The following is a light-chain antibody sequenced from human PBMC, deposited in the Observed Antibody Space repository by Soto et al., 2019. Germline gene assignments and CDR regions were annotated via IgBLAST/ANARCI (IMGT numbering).Light chain of an antibody. Sequence: DIQMTQSPSTLSGSVGDIVTINFRASQTISSWMAWYQQKPGKAPKLLVYDASTLQSGVASRFSGSGSGTEFTLIISGLQPDDSATYYCQQYTNTNNPWMFGQGTKVDNK. CDR3: QQYTNTNNPWM. J-gene: IGKJ1*01. CDR2: DAS. V-gene: IGKV1-5*01. CDR1: QTISSW.